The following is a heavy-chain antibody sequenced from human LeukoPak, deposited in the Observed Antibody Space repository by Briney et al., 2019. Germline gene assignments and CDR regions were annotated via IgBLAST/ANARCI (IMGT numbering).Heavy chain of an antibody. J-gene: IGHJ4*02. CDR3: AKGKWELLRD. CDR1: GFTFSSYA. V-gene: IGHV3-23*01. Sequence: GGSLRLSCAASGFTFSSYAMSWVRQAPGKGLECVSSISGSGGSIYYADSVKGRFTIPRDNSKSPLYLQMNRLRGEKTAVYYCAKGKWELLRDWGQGTLVTVSS. D-gene: IGHD1-26*01. CDR2: ISGSGGSI.